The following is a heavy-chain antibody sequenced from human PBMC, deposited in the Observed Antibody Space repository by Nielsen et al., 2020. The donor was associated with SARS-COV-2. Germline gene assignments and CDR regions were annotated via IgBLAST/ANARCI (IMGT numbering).Heavy chain of an antibody. J-gene: IGHJ6*02. CDR3: ARDPRWGTAMVSYYYYGMDV. D-gene: IGHD5-18*01. Sequence: WVRQAPGQGLEWMGRINPNSGGTNYAQKFQGRVTMTRDTSISTAYMELSSLRSEDTAVYYCARDPRWGTAMVSYYYYGMDVWGQGTTVTVSS. V-gene: IGHV1-2*06. CDR2: INPNSGGT.